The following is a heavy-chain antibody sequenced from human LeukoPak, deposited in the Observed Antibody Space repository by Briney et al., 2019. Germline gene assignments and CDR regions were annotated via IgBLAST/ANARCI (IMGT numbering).Heavy chain of an antibody. CDR3: ARGPFGSGSFLDY. D-gene: IGHD3-10*01. J-gene: IGHJ4*02. V-gene: IGHV1-2*06. Sequence: GASVKVSCKASGYTFTGYYIHWVRQAPGQGLVWMGRINPNSGGTNYAQKFQGRVTMTRDASTTTAYMELSSLRSEDTAVYYCARGPFGSGSFLDYWGQGTLVTVSS. CDR1: GYTFTGYY. CDR2: INPNSGGT.